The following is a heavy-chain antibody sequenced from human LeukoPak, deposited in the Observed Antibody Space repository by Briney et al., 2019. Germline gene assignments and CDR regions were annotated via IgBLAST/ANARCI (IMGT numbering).Heavy chain of an antibody. J-gene: IGHJ4*02. CDR2: IYYSGST. CDR3: ARLSYSSGWYFDY. D-gene: IGHD6-19*01. CDR1: GGSISSGDYY. V-gene: IGHV4-30-4*08. Sequence: PSQTLSLTCTVPGGSISSGDYYWSWIRQPPGKGLEWIGYIYYSGSTYYNPSLKSRVTISVDTSKNQFSLKLSSVTAADTAVYYCARLSYSSGWYFDYWGQGTLVTVSS.